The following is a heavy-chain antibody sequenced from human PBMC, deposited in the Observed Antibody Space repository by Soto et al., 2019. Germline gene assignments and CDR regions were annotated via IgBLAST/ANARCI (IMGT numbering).Heavy chain of an antibody. D-gene: IGHD2-15*01. V-gene: IGHV4-61*01. CDR3: ASALYCSGGSCSFDP. J-gene: IGHJ5*02. Sequence: QVQLQESGPGLVKPSETQSLTCTVSGGSVSSGNYYWSWIRQPPGKGLEWIGFIYYTGSTSYNPSLKSRVTISMDTSKNQFSLKLTSVTAADTAVYYCASALYCSGGSCSFDPWGQGTLVTVSS. CDR2: IYYTGST. CDR1: GGSVSSGNYY.